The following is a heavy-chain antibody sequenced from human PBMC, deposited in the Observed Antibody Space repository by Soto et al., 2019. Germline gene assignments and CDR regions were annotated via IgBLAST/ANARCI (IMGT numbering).Heavy chain of an antibody. V-gene: IGHV1-8*01. Sequence: GASVKVSCKASGYTFTSYDINWVRQATGQGLEWMGWMNPNSGNTGYAQKFQGRVTMTRNTSISTAYMELSSLRSEDTAVYYCARGPVWFGELFYYYGMDVWGQGTTVTVSS. CDR3: ARGPVWFGELFYYYGMDV. CDR1: GYTFTSYD. D-gene: IGHD3-10*01. CDR2: MNPNSGNT. J-gene: IGHJ6*02.